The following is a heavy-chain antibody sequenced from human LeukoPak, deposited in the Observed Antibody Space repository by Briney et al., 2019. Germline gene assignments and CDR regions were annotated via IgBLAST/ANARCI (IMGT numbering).Heavy chain of an antibody. V-gene: IGHV3-21*01. J-gene: IGHJ5*02. CDR1: GFTFSSYG. CDR3: ARDPDP. CDR2: ISSSRSYI. Sequence: GGSLRLSCAASGFTFSSYGMSWVRQAPGKGLEWVSSISSSRSYIYYADSVKGRFTISRDNAKNSLYLQMNSLRAEDTAVYYCARDPDPWGQGTLVTVSS.